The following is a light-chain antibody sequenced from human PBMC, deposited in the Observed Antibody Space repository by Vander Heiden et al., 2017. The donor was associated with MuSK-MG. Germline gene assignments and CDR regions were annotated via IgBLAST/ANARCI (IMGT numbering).Light chain of an antibody. Sequence: IKLPHSPSTLSASVGDRVTITCRASQGIRKSLAWYQQKAGQAPKLLIYAASRLESGVPSRFSGSGSGRDYTLTISSLQPEDIATYYCQQYDSNPRTFGQGTKVEIK. CDR1: QGIRKS. CDR2: AAS. J-gene: IGKJ1*01. V-gene: IGKV1-NL1*01. CDR3: QQYDSNPRT.